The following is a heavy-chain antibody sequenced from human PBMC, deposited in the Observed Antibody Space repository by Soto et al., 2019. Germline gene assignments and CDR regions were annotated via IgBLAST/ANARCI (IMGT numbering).Heavy chain of an antibody. V-gene: IGHV1-18*01. CDR2: ISDYNGNT. D-gene: IGHD3-10*01. CDR1: GYRFIDYG. CDR3: AREGYYSGSGTYSPPRYYGMDA. Sequence: QVRLEQSGAEVKQPGASVKVSCKASGYRFIDYGITWVRQAPGQGLEWMGWISDYNGNTHYGKKFQGRVTMTTDTTTTTAYMQLKSRRSDDTAVYSCAREGYYSGSGTYSPPRYYGMDAWGQGTTVTVSS. J-gene: IGHJ6*02.